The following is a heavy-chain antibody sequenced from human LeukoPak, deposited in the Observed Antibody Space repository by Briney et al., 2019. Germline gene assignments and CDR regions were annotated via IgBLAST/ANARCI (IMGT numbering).Heavy chain of an antibody. D-gene: IGHD6-19*01. J-gene: IGHJ5*02. V-gene: IGHV3-7*01. CDR1: GFTFRTYT. CDR3: ARVLEEGSGWPNWFDP. Sequence: PGGSLRLSCAASGFTFRTYTMHWVRQAPGKGLEWLGNIKADGSIIRYLDCVKGRFTVSRDNAKNSIYVQMDSLRAEDTATYYCARVLEEGSGWPNWFDPWGQGTLVTVSS. CDR2: IKADGSII.